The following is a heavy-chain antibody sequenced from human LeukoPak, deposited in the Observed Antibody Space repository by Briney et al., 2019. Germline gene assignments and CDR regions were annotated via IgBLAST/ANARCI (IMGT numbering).Heavy chain of an antibody. J-gene: IGHJ4*02. CDR3: ARVRLDGYNQRLGS. Sequence: SETLSLTCTVSGGSLSSYYWSWIRQPPGKGLEWIGYIYHRGNTNYNPSLKSRVTISVDTSKSQFSLKLTPVTAADTAVYYCARVRLDGYNQRLGSWGQGTLVTVSS. D-gene: IGHD5-24*01. CDR1: GGSLSSYY. CDR2: IYHRGNT. V-gene: IGHV4-59*01.